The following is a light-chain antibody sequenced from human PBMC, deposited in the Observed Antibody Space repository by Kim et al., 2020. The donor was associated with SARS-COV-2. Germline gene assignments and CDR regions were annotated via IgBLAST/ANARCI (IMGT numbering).Light chain of an antibody. Sequence: EIVLTQSPATLTLFPGERATLSCRASQSIGNVLAWYQQKPGQAPRLLIYDASKRASGFPDRFSGSGSGTDFTLTINSLEPEDFALYYCQQRRTWPLTFGGGTKVDIK. CDR3: QQRRTWPLT. J-gene: IGKJ4*01. CDR2: DAS. CDR1: QSIGNV. V-gene: IGKV3-11*01.